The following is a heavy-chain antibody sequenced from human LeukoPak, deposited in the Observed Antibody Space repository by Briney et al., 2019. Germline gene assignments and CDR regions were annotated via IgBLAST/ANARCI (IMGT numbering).Heavy chain of an antibody. J-gene: IGHJ4*02. Sequence: PGRSLRLSCEASGFIFSNYAVHWVRQAPGKGLEWVAVISYDGSNKYYADSVKGRFTISRDNSKNTLYLQMNSLRAEDTAVYYCARRDGDNDRGFDYWGQGTLVTVSS. CDR3: ARRDGDNDRGFDY. D-gene: IGHD4-23*01. CDR2: ISYDGSNK. CDR1: GFIFSNYA. V-gene: IGHV3-30*04.